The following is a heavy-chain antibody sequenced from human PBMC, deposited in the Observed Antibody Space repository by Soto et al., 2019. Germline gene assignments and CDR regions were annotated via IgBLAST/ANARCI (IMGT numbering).Heavy chain of an antibody. V-gene: IGHV3-23*01. CDR3: AKTETFNGYYNAFDY. J-gene: IGHJ4*02. CDR2: ISGGGGST. Sequence: QPGGSLRLSCAASGFSFAGYALTWVRLAPGKGLEWVASISGGGGSTYYTDSVKGRFSISRDNSNRVVYLQMGSLTAGDTAVYYCAKTETFNGYYNAFDYWGQGTRVTVSS. D-gene: IGHD3-9*01. CDR1: GFSFAGYA.